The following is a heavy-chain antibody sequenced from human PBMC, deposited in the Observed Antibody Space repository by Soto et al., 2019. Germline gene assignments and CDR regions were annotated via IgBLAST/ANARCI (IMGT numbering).Heavy chain of an antibody. Sequence: PGGSLRLSCAASGFTFSTYAMSWVRQAPGKGLEWVSTISTSATTYYADSVKGRFTISRDNSKNTVYLQMNSLRAEDTAVYYCAKEFTKFLDSYCYVLDAWGQGTTVTVSS. J-gene: IGHJ6*01. CDR1: GFTFSTYA. CDR3: AKEFTKFLDSYCYVLDA. V-gene: IGHV3-23*01. CDR2: ISTSATT. D-gene: IGHD2-21*01.